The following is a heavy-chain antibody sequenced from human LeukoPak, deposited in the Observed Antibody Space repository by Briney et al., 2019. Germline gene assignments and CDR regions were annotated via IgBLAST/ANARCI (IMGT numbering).Heavy chain of an antibody. CDR3: ERDFDMGKTPGDDFDY. J-gene: IGHJ4*02. Sequence: GGSLRLFCAASGFTFSNYWMHCARQAPGKGLVWVSRIKNDGRYTSYADSVKGRFTISRDNARNTVYLQMNSLRAENTAVYYGERDFDMGKTPGDDFDYWGRGTLVTVSS. CDR2: IKNDGRYT. V-gene: IGHV3-74*01. D-gene: IGHD3-9*01. CDR1: GFTFSNYW.